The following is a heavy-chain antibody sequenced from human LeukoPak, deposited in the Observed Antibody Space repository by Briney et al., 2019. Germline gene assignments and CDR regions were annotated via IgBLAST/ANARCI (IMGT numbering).Heavy chain of an antibody. CDR2: ISAYNGNT. D-gene: IGHD1-26*01. V-gene: IGHV1-18*01. CDR3: ARAVLGGAFIHHSNSYMDV. J-gene: IGHJ6*03. CDR1: GYTFSSYG. Sequence: ASVKVSCKPSGYTFSSYGISWVRQAPGQGLEWLGWISAYNGNTYYAQKFQGRVTMTTDTSTRTAYMELRSLRSDDTALYYCARAVLGGAFIHHSNSYMDVWGKGTTVTVSS.